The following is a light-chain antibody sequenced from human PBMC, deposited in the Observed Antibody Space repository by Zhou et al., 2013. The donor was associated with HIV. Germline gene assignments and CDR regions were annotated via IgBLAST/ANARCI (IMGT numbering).Light chain of an antibody. Sequence: DIVLTQPPLSLPVAPGEPASIACRSSQTLLHSNGYDYLDWYLQKPGQSPQLLISLASSRASGVPDRFSGSGTGTYFTLKISRVEAVDVGVYYCMQSRQTPRTFGPGTKVDIK. CDR2: LAS. CDR1: QTLLHSNGYDY. CDR3: MQSRQTPRT. J-gene: IGKJ3*01. V-gene: IGKV2-28*01.